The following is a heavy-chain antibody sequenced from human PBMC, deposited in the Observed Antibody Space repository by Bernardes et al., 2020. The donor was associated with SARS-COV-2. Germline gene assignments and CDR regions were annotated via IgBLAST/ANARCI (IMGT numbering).Heavy chain of an antibody. V-gene: IGHV1-8*01. J-gene: IGHJ3*02. Sequence: ASVKVSCKASGYTCTTYDINWVRQATGQGLEWMGWMNPHSGNTGYEQKFQGRVTMNRNTSISTAYMELSSLRSEDTAVYYCARQGDYGDAFDIWGQWTMVTVSS. CDR1: GYTCTTYD. CDR2: MNPHSGNT. CDR3: ARQGDYGDAFDI. D-gene: IGHD4-17*01.